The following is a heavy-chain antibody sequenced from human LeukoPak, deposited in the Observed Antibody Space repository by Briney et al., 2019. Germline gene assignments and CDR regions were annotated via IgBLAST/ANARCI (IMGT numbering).Heavy chain of an antibody. Sequence: PGGSLRLSCAASGFTFSSYAMNWVRQAPGKGLEWVSAVRGSGGSTYYADSVKGRFTISRDNSKNTLYLQMNSLRAEDTAVYYCAKSPGSGSYYLNWFDPWGQGTLVTVSS. CDR2: VRGSGGST. CDR1: GFTFSSYA. CDR3: AKSPGSGSYYLNWFDP. D-gene: IGHD3-10*01. V-gene: IGHV3-23*01. J-gene: IGHJ5*02.